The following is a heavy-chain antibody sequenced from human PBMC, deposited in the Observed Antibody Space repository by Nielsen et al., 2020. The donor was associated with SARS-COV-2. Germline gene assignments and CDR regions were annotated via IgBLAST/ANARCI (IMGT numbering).Heavy chain of an antibody. V-gene: IGHV3-33*01. CDR2: IWYDGSNK. J-gene: IGHJ6*02. CDR3: ARDPTYSSGWDVGYGMDV. CDR1: GFTFSSYG. Sequence: GGSLRLSCAASGFTFSSYGMHWVRQAPGKGLEWVAVIWYDGSNKYYADSVKGRFTISRDNSKNTLYLQMNSLRAEDTAVYYCARDPTYSSGWDVGYGMDVWGQGTTVTVSS. D-gene: IGHD6-19*01.